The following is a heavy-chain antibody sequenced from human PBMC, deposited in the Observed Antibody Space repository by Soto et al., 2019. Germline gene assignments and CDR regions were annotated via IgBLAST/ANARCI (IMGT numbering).Heavy chain of an antibody. Sequence: SETLSLTCGVYGDSFSDYYGAWVRQPPGKGLERIGEINHSGNTYYAPSLKSRLSMSVDTSRNHVSLHLTSVTAADTAVYYCATFSIVGTVIFNHWGQGTQVTVSS. CDR2: INHSGNT. CDR3: ATFSIVGTVIFNH. V-gene: IGHV4-34*01. J-gene: IGHJ4*02. D-gene: IGHD1-26*01. CDR1: GDSFSDYY.